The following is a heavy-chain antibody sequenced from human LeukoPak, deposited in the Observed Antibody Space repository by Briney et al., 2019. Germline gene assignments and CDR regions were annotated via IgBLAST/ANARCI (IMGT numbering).Heavy chain of an antibody. J-gene: IGHJ3*02. Sequence: GGSLRLSCAASGFTFRSYAMSWVRQAPGKGLVWVSAISGSGGSTYYADSVKGRFTISRDNAKNTLYLQMNSLRAEDTAVYYCAKDRFLWGSVGAFDIWGQGTMVRVS. V-gene: IGHV3-23*01. CDR3: AKDRFLWGSVGAFDI. CDR1: GFTFRSYA. CDR2: ISGSGGST. D-gene: IGHD2/OR15-2a*01.